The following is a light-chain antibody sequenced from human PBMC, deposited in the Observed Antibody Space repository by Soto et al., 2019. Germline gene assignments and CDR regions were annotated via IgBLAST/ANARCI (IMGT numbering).Light chain of an antibody. J-gene: IGKJ5*01. CDR2: AAS. V-gene: IGKV1-8*01. Sequence: AIRMTQSPSSLSASTGDRFTITCRASQGISSYLAWYQQKPGKAPKLLIYAASTLQSGVPSRFSGSGSGTDFTLTISCLQSEDFATYYCQQYYSYPTFGQGTRLEIK. CDR3: QQYYSYPT. CDR1: QGISSY.